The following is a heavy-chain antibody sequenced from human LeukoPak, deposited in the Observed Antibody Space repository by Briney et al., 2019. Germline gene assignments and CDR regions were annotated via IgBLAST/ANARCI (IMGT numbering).Heavy chain of an antibody. V-gene: IGHV1-2*02. CDR2: INPNSGAT. J-gene: IGHJ4*02. CDR3: ARGGSSSCDY. Sequence: ASVKVSCKASGYTFTSYGISWVRQAPGQGLEWMAWINPNSGATDYAQKFKGRVTMSRDTYTATVYMEVSGLTSDDTAVYYCARGGSSSCDYWGQGTQVTASS. CDR1: GYTFTSYG. D-gene: IGHD6-13*01.